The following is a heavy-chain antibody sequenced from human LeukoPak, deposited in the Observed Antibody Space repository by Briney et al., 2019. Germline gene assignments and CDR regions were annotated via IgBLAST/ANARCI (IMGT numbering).Heavy chain of an antibody. CDR3: ARDLTVYGSGSYGL. Sequence: SETLSLTCTVSGGSISSSSYYWGWIRQPPGKGLEWIGSIYYSGSTYYNPSLKSRVTISVDTSKNQFSLKLSSVTAADKAVYYCARDLTVYGSGSYGLWGQGTLVTVSS. V-gene: IGHV4-39*07. D-gene: IGHD3-10*01. CDR1: GGSISSSSYY. CDR2: IYYSGST. J-gene: IGHJ4*02.